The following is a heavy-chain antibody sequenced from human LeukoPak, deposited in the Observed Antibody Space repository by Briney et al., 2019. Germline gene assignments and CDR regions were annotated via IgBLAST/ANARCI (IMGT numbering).Heavy chain of an antibody. Sequence: GGSLRLSCAASGFTFNNYGMHWVRQAPGKGLEWVAVISYDGRNKHYPDSVKGRFTISRDISTDTLWLQMDSLRTEGTAVYYCAKGPLRGTAAAIDYWGQGTLVTVSS. J-gene: IGHJ4*02. V-gene: IGHV3-30*18. CDR1: GFTFNNYG. CDR2: ISYDGRNK. D-gene: IGHD2-2*01. CDR3: AKGPLRGTAAAIDY.